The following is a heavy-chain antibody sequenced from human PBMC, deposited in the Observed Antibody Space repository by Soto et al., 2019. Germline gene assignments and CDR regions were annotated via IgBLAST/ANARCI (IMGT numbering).Heavy chain of an antibody. CDR1: GYTLTELS. V-gene: IGHV1-24*01. CDR3: ATLIPIAAAANFDY. J-gene: IGHJ4*02. Sequence: ASVKVSCKVSGYTLTELSMHWVRQAPGKGLEWMGGFDPEDGETIYAQKFQGRVTMTEDTSTDTAYMELSSLRSEDTAVYYCATLIPIAAAANFDYWGQGTLVTVSS. D-gene: IGHD6-13*01. CDR2: FDPEDGET.